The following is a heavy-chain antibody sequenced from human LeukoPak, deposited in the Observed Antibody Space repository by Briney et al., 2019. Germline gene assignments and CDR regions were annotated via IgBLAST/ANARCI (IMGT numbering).Heavy chain of an antibody. V-gene: IGHV4-59*12. CDR1: GGSISSYY. CDR2: IYYSGST. Sequence: SETLSLTCTVSGGSISSYYWSWIRQPPGKGLEWIGYIYYSGSTNYNPSLKSRVTISVDTSKNQFSLKLSSVTAADTAVYYCARDVYSYCGGDCRHAFDIWGQGTMVTVSS. CDR3: ARDVYSYCGGDCRHAFDI. D-gene: IGHD2-21*01. J-gene: IGHJ3*02.